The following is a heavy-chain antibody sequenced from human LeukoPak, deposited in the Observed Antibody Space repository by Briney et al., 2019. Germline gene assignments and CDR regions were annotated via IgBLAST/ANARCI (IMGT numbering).Heavy chain of an antibody. CDR1: GYTFTSYW. Sequence: GESLKISCKGSGYTFTSYWIGWVRQMPGKGLEWMGIIYPGDSDTRYSPSFQGQVTISADKSISTAFLQWSSLKASDTAIYYCARRIGGYYGSGSYYYDMDVWGQGTTVTVSS. J-gene: IGHJ6*02. CDR2: IYPGDSDT. D-gene: IGHD3-10*01. V-gene: IGHV5-51*01. CDR3: ARRIGGYYGSGSYYYDMDV.